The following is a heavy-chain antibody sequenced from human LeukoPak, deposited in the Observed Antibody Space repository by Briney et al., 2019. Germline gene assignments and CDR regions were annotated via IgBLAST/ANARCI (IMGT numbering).Heavy chain of an antibody. CDR3: AREAVAGNDAFDI. CDR2: IKQDGSEK. CDR1: GFTFSSYW. D-gene: IGHD6-19*01. Sequence: PGGSLRLSCAASGFTFSSYWMSWVRQAPGKGLEWVANIKQDGSEKYYVDSVKGRFTISRDNAKNSLYLQMKSLRAEDTAVYYCAREAVAGNDAFDIWGQGTMVTVSS. V-gene: IGHV3-7*01. J-gene: IGHJ3*02.